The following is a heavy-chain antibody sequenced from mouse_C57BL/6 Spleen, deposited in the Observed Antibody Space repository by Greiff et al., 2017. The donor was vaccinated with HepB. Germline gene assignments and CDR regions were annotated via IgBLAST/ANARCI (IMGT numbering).Heavy chain of an antibody. CDR1: GFNIKDDY. J-gene: IGHJ1*03. V-gene: IGHV14-4*01. Sequence: EVQLQQSGAELVRPGASVKLSCTASGFNIKDDYMHWVKQRPEQGLEWIGWIDPENGDTEYASKFQGKATITADTSSNTAYLQLSSLTSEDTAVYYCTPLYYYGSSAHWYFDVWGTGTTVTVSS. CDR2: IDPENGDT. CDR3: TPLYYYGSSAHWYFDV. D-gene: IGHD1-1*01.